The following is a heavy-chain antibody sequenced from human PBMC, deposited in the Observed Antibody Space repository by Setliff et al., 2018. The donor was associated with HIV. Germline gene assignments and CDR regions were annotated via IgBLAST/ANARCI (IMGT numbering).Heavy chain of an antibody. V-gene: IGHV1-2*06. CDR1: GYTFTGYY. Sequence: ASVKVSCKASGYTFTGYYIHWVRQAPGQGLEWMGRINPNSGGTKYAQMCQGRVTMTRDTSISKAYMELSRLRSDDTAVYYCARGTRVGANDAFDIWGQGTMVTRLL. CDR2: INPNSGGT. D-gene: IGHD1-26*01. J-gene: IGHJ3*02. CDR3: ARGTRVGANDAFDI.